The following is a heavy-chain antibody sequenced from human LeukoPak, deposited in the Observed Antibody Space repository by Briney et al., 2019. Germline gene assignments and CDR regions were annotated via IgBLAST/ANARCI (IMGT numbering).Heavy chain of an antibody. CDR2: IIPISGTA. CDR3: AAGPDGYSGYGGAFDI. D-gene: IGHD5-12*01. Sequence: SVKVSCKASGGTFSSYAISWVRQAPGQGLEWMGGIIPISGTANYAQKFQGRVTITADESTSTAYMELSSLRSEDTAVYYCAAGPDGYSGYGGAFDIWGPGKMVTVSS. J-gene: IGHJ3*02. V-gene: IGHV1-69*13. CDR1: GGTFSSYA.